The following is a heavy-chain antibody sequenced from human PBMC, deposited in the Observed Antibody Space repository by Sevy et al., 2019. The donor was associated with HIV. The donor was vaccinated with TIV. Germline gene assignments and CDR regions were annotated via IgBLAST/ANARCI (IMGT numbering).Heavy chain of an antibody. V-gene: IGHV4-61*01. CDR2: HFYSGST. CDR1: GDSVSSGNYY. Sequence: SETLSLTCTVSGDSVSSGNYYWSWIRQPRGKGLEWIGYHFYSGSTTYNPSLKSRVTISVDRSKNQFSLKLSSVTAADTAVYYCAGAAPAYYYAMGVWGQRTTVTVSS. D-gene: IGHD3-16*01. J-gene: IGHJ6*02. CDR3: AGAAPAYYYAMGV.